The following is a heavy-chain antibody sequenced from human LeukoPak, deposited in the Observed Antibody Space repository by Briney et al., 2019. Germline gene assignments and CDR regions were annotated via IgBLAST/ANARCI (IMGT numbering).Heavy chain of an antibody. Sequence: SETLSLTCTVSGASITTSYWSWIRQPPGPGLEWIGYIYYSGGTNYNPSLKSRVTISVDTSKNQFPLKLSSVTAADTAVYFCARGPVTTGYFAYWGQGTLVTVSP. CDR2: IYYSGGT. V-gene: IGHV4-59*01. CDR3: ARGPVTTGYFAY. J-gene: IGHJ4*02. D-gene: IGHD4-17*01. CDR1: GASITTSY.